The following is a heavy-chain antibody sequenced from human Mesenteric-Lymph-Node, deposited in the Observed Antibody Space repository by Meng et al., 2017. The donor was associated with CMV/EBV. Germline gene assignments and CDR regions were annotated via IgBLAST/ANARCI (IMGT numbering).Heavy chain of an antibody. CDR1: GFTFNKYA. CDR3: AKGDSSLGGMDV. Sequence: GESLKISCAASGFTFNKYAMNWVRQAPGKGLEWVSLISGSGVSTHYANSVKGRFTISRDNSKNTLYLEMNDLRAEDTAVYYCAKGDSSLGGMDVWGQGTTVTVSS. V-gene: IGHV3-23*01. J-gene: IGHJ6*02. CDR2: ISGSGVST. D-gene: IGHD6-6*01.